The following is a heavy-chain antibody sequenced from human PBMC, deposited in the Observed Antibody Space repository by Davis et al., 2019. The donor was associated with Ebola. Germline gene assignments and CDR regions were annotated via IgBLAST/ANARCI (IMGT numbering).Heavy chain of an antibody. CDR1: GYTFTSYD. J-gene: IGHJ4*02. V-gene: IGHV1-3*01. CDR3: ARASFGYNSGWYADY. CDR2: VHGGNGNT. Sequence: ASVKVSCKASGYTFTSYDINWVRQATGQGLEWMGWVHGGNGNTKYSQRFQGRVTITTDTSANTVYLDLTSLRSDDTAVYYCARASFGYNSGWYADYWGPGSLVTVSS. D-gene: IGHD6-19*01.